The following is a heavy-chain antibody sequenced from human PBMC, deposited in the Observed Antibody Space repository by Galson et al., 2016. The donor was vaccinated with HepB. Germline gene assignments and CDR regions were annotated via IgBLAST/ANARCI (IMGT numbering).Heavy chain of an antibody. CDR3: ARVRVQYYFDY. CDR1: GGSISSGGYY. CDR2: VYYNGIT. J-gene: IGHJ4*01. D-gene: IGHD3-10*01. V-gene: IGHV4-31*03. Sequence: TLSLTCTVSGGSISSGGYYWSWIRQHPGKGLEWIGYVYYNGITYYNSSLKSRVTISVDTSKNQFSLKLNSVTAADTAVYYCARVRVQYYFDYWGQGALDTVSS.